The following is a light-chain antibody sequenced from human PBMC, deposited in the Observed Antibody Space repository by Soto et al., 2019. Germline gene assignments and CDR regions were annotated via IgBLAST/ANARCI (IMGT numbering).Light chain of an antibody. J-gene: IGKJ5*01. CDR2: DAS. CDR1: QSISTW. Sequence: DIQMTQSPSTLSASVGDRVTITCRASQSISTWLAWYQHQPGTAPTLLISDASSLESGVPSRFSATGSGTEFTLTIRSLQPDDFATYYCKQYNTYPITFGQGTRLEIK. CDR3: KQYNTYPIT. V-gene: IGKV1-5*01.